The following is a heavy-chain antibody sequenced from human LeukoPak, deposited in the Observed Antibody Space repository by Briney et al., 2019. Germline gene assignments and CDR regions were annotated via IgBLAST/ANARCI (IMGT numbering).Heavy chain of an antibody. J-gene: IGHJ4*02. Sequence: SETLSLTCAVYGGSFSGYYWSWVRQPPGKGLEWMGEINHSGSTNYNPSLKSRVTISVDTSKNQFSLKLSSVTAADTAVYYCARGRDTPETAMGYFDYWGQGTLVTVSS. CDR2: INHSGST. CDR3: ARGRDTPETAMGYFDY. V-gene: IGHV4-34*01. CDR1: GGSFSGYY. D-gene: IGHD5-18*01.